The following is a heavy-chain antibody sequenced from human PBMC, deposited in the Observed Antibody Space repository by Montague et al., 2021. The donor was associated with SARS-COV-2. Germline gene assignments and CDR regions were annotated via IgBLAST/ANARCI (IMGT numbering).Heavy chain of an antibody. J-gene: IGHJ3*02. Sequence: SEALSLTCTVSGYSITSGYYWGWIRQPPGKGLEWIGSISHSGSSYYNPSLKSRVTVSIDTSKNQFSLMLNSVTAADTAVYYCAREMVTFGGLIAHDAFDXWGQGTMVTASS. V-gene: IGHV4-38-2*02. CDR1: GYSITSGYY. D-gene: IGHD3-16*02. CDR2: ISHSGSS. CDR3: AREMVTFGGLIAHDAFDX.